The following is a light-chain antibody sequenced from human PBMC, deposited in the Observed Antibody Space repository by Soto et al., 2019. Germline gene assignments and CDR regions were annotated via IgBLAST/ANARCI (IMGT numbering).Light chain of an antibody. CDR1: SSDVGGSNF. J-gene: IGLJ1*01. Sequence: QSALTQPASVSGSPGQSITISCIGTSSDVGGSNFVSWYQQYPGKAPKLMIYDVSDRPSGVPHRFSGSKSGNTASLTISGLQPEHEAHYYCTSYPISSTTHVFAIGTKLTVL. V-gene: IGLV2-14*01. CDR2: DVS. CDR3: TSYPISSTTHV.